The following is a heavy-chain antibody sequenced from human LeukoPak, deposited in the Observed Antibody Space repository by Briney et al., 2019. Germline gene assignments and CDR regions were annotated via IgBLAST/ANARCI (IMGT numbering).Heavy chain of an antibody. D-gene: IGHD3-3*01. CDR3: ARRYYDFWSGQYSPSYYTDV. CDR2: IYYSGST. V-gene: IGHV4-59*01. Sequence: SETLSLTCTVSGGSISRYYWSWVRQPPGKGLEWVGYIYYSGSTNYNPYLKSRVTISVDTSKNQSSLKLSSVTAADTAVYYCARRYYDFWSGQYSPSYYTDVWGNGTTVTVSS. CDR1: GGSISRYY. J-gene: IGHJ6*03.